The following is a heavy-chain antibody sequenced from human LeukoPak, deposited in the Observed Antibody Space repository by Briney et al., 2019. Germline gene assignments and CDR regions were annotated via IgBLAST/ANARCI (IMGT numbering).Heavy chain of an antibody. Sequence: GGSLRLSCAASGFTFSSYSMNWVRQAPGKGLGWVSYISGSRSTILYADSVKGRFTISRGNAKNSLYVQMNRLRAEDTAVYYCARVLEQSHFYHYIDVWGRGTTVAVSS. V-gene: IGHV3-48*04. CDR1: GFTFSSYS. CDR2: ISGSRSTI. CDR3: ARVLEQSHFYHYIDV. D-gene: IGHD6-19*01. J-gene: IGHJ6*03.